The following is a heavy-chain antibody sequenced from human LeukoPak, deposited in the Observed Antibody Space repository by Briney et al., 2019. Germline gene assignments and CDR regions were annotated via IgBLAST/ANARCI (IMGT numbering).Heavy chain of an antibody. CDR1: GFSFTGYF. CDR2: IDPNSGGT. J-gene: IGHJ4*02. V-gene: IGHV1-2*06. Sequence: ASVKVSCKASGFSFTGYFMHRVRQAPGQGPEWMGRIDPNSGGTNCALKFQGRVTMTRDTPITTAYMDLSRLRSDDTAVYYCARGPHDTAYYFDQWGQGTLVTVSS. CDR3: ARGPHDTAYYFDQ. D-gene: IGHD5-18*01.